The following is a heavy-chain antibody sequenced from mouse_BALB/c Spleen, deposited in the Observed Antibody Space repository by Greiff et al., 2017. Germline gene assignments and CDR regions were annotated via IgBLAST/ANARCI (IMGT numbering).Heavy chain of an antibody. CDR1: GYTFTDYY. Sequence: LQESGPELVKPGASVKISCKASGYTFTDYYINWVKQKPGQGLEWIGWIYPGSGNTKYNEKFKGKATLTVDTSSSTAYMQLSSLTSEDTAVYFCARYAYYGSSPAWFAYWGQGTLVTVSA. CDR2: IYPGSGNT. V-gene: IGHV1-84*02. J-gene: IGHJ3*01. CDR3: ARYAYYGSSPAWFAY. D-gene: IGHD1-1*01.